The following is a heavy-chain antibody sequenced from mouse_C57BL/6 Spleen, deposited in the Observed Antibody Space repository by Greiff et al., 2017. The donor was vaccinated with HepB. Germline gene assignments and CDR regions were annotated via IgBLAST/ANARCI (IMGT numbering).Heavy chain of an antibody. V-gene: IGHV1-82*01. CDR3: AREGTTVEEFAY. Sequence: VQLQQSGPELVKPGASVKISCKASGYAFSSSWMNWVKQRPGKGLEWIGRSYPGDGDTNYNGKFKGKATLTAEKSSSTAYRQLSRLTSEDSAVYCWAREGTTVEEFAYWGQGTLVTVSA. CDR1: GYAFSSSW. J-gene: IGHJ3*01. CDR2: SYPGDGDT. D-gene: IGHD1-1*01.